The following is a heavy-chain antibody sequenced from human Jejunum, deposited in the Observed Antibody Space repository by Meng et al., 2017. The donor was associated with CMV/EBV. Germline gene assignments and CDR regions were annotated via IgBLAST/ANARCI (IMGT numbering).Heavy chain of an antibody. J-gene: IGHJ4*02. CDR1: GYTFMEHG. V-gene: IGHV1-18*01. CDR2: ISPYNGNT. Sequence: QVQLVRSGDEVKKPWAQVTVSCKSSGYTFMEHGISWVRQVPGQGLEWVGWISPYNGNTDSAQKIQGRVTMTTDTSTSTVYLELKNLKSDDTAIYYCARDSSDDYFDYWGQGTLVTVS. CDR3: ARDSSDDYFDY. D-gene: IGHD2-21*02.